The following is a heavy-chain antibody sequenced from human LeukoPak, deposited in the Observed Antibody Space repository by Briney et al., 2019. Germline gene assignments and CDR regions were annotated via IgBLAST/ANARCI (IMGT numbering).Heavy chain of an antibody. D-gene: IGHD2-15*01. V-gene: IGHV1-18*01. J-gene: IGHJ1*01. Sequence: ASVKVSCKASGYTLSSYGISWVRQAPGQGLERMGRISGYNGNTNYPQKIQGRVTMTTDTSTSTAYMELRSLRSDDTAMYYCARDSADCSGGSCYSAEYFQHWGQGTLVTVSS. CDR3: ARDSADCSGGSCYSAEYFQH. CDR1: GYTLSSYG. CDR2: ISGYNGNT.